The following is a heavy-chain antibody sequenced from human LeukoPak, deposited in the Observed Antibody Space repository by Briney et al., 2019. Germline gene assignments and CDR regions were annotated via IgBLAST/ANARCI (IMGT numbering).Heavy chain of an antibody. D-gene: IGHD3-10*01. CDR2: IYYSGST. V-gene: IGHV4-59*01. CDR3: ARSGRGSSAGFDY. J-gene: IGHJ4*02. CDR1: GGSISSYY. Sequence: TRSETLSLTCTVSGGSISSYYWSWIRQPPGKGLEWIGYIYYSGSTNYNPSLKSRITISVDTSRNQFSLKLNSVTAADTAVYYCARSGRGSSAGFDYWGQGTLVTVSS.